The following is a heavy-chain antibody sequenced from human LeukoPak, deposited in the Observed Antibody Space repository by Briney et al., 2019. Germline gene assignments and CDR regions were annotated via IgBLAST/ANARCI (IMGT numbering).Heavy chain of an antibody. CDR3: ARGEGYCSGGSCYGLYAFDI. Sequence: PGGSLRLSCAASGFTFSDYYMSWIRQAPGKGLEWVSYISSSGGAIYFADSVKGRFTIARDNAKKSLHLQMNSLRAEDTAVYYCARGEGYCSGGSCYGLYAFDIWGQGTMVTVSS. CDR1: GFTFSDYY. V-gene: IGHV3-11*01. CDR2: ISSSGGAI. D-gene: IGHD2-15*01. J-gene: IGHJ3*02.